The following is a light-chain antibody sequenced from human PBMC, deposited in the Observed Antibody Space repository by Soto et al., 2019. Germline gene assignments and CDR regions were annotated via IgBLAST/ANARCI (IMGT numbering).Light chain of an antibody. J-gene: IGLJ1*01. CDR2: EVT. V-gene: IGLV2-23*02. CDR1: SGDLGTYNL. Sequence: QSALTQPASVSGSPGQSISISCTGTSGDLGTYNLVSWYQQHPGKAPKLLIYEVTKRPSGVSNRFSGSKSGNTASLTISGLRAEDEADYFCCSYAGSSTYVVGTGTKLTVL. CDR3: CSYAGSSTYV.